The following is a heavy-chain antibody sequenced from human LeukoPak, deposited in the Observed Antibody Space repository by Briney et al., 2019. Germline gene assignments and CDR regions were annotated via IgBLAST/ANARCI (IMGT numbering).Heavy chain of an antibody. CDR2: ISGSGGGT. V-gene: IGHV3-23*01. J-gene: IGHJ4*02. CDR3: AKDLGRYRNNFFDY. D-gene: IGHD1-26*01. CDR1: GFTFSGIA. Sequence: TGGSLRLSCAASGFTFSGIAMSWVRQAPDKGLWWVSTISGSGGGTYYADSVKGRFTISRDDSKNTLYLQMNSLRADDTAVYYCAKDLGRYRNNFFDYWGQGNLVTVSS.